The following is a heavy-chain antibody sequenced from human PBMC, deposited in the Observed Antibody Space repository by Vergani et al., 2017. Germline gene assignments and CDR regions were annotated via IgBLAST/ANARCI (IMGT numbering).Heavy chain of an antibody. Sequence: QVQLQQWGPGLLKPSETLSLTCAVYGWSLSGYYWSWIRLAPGKGLEWIGEINHSGTINYNPTLKSPFNVSIDTSRDHFSLKLRSVSAADTAVYFCARRAERWETLLRDDFDFWGQGTFVTVSP. D-gene: IGHD1-26*01. CDR2: INHSGTI. CDR3: ARRAERWETLLRDDFDF. J-gene: IGHJ3*01. CDR1: GWSLSGYY. V-gene: IGHV4-34*01.